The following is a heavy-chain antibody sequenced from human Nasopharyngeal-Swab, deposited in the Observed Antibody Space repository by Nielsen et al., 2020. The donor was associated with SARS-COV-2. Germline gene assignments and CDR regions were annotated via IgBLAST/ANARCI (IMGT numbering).Heavy chain of an antibody. CDR3: ARGPRGYSYGYDYYYGMDV. D-gene: IGHD5-18*01. CDR1: GGSISSGGYY. J-gene: IGHJ6*02. Sequence: SETLSLTCTVSGGSISSGGYYWSWIRQHPGKGLEWIGYIYYSGSTYYNPSLKSRVTISVDTSKNQFSLKLNSVTAADTAVYYCARGPRGYSYGYDYYYGMDVWGQGTTVTVSS. V-gene: IGHV4-31*03. CDR2: IYYSGST.